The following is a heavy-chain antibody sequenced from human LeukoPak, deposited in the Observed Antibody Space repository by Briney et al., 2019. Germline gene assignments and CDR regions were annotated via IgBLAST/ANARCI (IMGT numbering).Heavy chain of an antibody. Sequence: GGSLRLSCAASGFTFSSYEMNWVRQAPGKGLEWVSYISSSGSTIYYADSVKGRFTISRDNAKNSLYLQMNSLRAEDTAVYYCARERAVKNYYYYMDVWGKGTTVTISS. D-gene: IGHD2/OR15-2a*01. J-gene: IGHJ6*03. CDR3: ARERAVKNYYYYMDV. CDR2: ISSSGSTI. CDR1: GFTFSSYE. V-gene: IGHV3-48*03.